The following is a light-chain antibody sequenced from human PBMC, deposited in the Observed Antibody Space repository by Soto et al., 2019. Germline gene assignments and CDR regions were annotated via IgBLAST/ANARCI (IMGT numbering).Light chain of an antibody. CDR3: QQYSNWPPIT. Sequence: DIQMTQSPSSLSASVGDRVTITCRASQSISSYLNWYQQKPGKAPKLLIYAASSLQSGVPSRFSGSGSGTEFTLTISSLQSEDFAVYYCQQYSNWPPITFGQGTRLEIK. J-gene: IGKJ5*01. V-gene: IGKV1-39*01. CDR1: QSISSY. CDR2: AAS.